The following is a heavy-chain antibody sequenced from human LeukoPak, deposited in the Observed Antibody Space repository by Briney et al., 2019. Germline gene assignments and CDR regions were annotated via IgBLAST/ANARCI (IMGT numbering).Heavy chain of an antibody. Sequence: PSETLSLTCTVSGGSISSYYWSWIRQPPGKGLERIGYIYYSGSTNYNPSLKSRVTISVDTSKNQFSLKLSSVTAAGTAVYYCARERRSSSWSYYFDYWGQGTLVTVSS. CDR2: IYYSGST. J-gene: IGHJ4*02. CDR3: ARERRSSSWSYYFDY. CDR1: GGSISSYY. V-gene: IGHV4-59*01. D-gene: IGHD6-13*01.